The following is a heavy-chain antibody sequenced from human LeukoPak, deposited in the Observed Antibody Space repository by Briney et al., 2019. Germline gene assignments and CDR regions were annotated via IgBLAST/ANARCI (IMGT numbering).Heavy chain of an antibody. CDR1: GFTFGNYA. D-gene: IGHD5-24*01. J-gene: IGHJ3*02. Sequence: PGGSLRLSCVASGFTFGNYAMGWLRQAPGRRPEWVSSLTDSGVTTYYVDSVKGRFAISRDNSKNTLYLHMNSLRADDTAVYYCAKKRDAFDIWGQGTVVTVSS. CDR3: AKKRDAFDI. V-gene: IGHV3-23*01. CDR2: LTDSGVTT.